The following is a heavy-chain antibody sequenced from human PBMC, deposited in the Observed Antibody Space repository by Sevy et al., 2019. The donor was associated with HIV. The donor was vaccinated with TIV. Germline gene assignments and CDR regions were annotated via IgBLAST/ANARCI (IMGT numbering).Heavy chain of an antibody. CDR3: ARLGSTTVTTSDAFDI. Sequence: GGSLRLSCAASTFDFSSSGMNWVRQAPGKGLEWVTFIRYDGTTKYYRDSVKGRFTISRDNSKNTVYLQMNSLRPEDTATYYYARLGSTTVTTSDAFDIWGQGTTVTVS. J-gene: IGHJ3*02. CDR2: IRYDGTTK. CDR1: TFDFSSSG. V-gene: IGHV3-30*02. D-gene: IGHD4-17*01.